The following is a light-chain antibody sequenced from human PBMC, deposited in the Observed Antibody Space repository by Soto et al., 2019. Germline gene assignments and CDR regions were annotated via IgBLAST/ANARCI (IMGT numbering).Light chain of an antibody. V-gene: IGKV3-20*01. Sequence: EIVLTQSPGTLSLSPGERATLSCRASQSLSSSQLAWYQQKPGQAPRLLMYGASSKATGLPDRCSGSGSGTAFTVTISRLEPEDFAVYYCEQYDSSPFTFGPGTKVEI. CDR3: EQYDSSPFT. CDR2: GAS. CDR1: QSLSSSQ. J-gene: IGKJ3*01.